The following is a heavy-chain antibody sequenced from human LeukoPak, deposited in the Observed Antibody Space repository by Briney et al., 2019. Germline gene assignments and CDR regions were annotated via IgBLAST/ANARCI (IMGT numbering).Heavy chain of an antibody. CDR2: IYYSGST. CDR1: GGSISSYY. J-gene: IGHJ5*02. Sequence: SETLSLTCTVSGGSISSYYWSWIRQPPGKRLEWIGYIYYSGSTNYNPSLKSRVTISVDTSKNQFSLKLSSVTAADTAVYYCARGVSGWYWFDPWGQGTLVTVSS. CDR3: ARGVSGWYWFDP. V-gene: IGHV4-59*01. D-gene: IGHD6-19*01.